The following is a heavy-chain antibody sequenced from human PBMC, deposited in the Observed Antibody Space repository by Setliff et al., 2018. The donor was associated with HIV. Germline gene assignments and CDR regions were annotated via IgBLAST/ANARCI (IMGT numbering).Heavy chain of an antibody. CDR1: GYTFSQYA. Sequence: GASVKVSCKASGYTFSQYALHWVRQAPGQRLEWMGWINTGNENTRYSQKFQGRVSIIRDTSANTAYMELTNLRSDDSAIYYCARGSGGRPGNYYYAMDVWGQGTTVTVSS. J-gene: IGHJ6*02. D-gene: IGHD1-26*01. V-gene: IGHV1-3*04. CDR3: ARGSGGRPGNYYYAMDV. CDR2: INTGNENT.